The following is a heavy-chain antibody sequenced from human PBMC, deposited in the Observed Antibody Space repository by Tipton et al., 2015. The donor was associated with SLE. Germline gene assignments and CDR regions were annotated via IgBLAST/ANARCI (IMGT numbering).Heavy chain of an antibody. Sequence: SLRLSCAASGFTFSSYAMSWVRQAPGKGLEWVSAISGSGGSTYYADSVKGRFTISRDNSKNTLYLQMNGLRAEDTAVYYCAKEGRYYDSSGYYYFDYWGQGTLVTVSS. CDR3: AKEGRYYDSSGYYYFDY. J-gene: IGHJ4*02. CDR2: ISGSGGST. CDR1: GFTFSSYA. D-gene: IGHD3-22*01. V-gene: IGHV3-23*01.